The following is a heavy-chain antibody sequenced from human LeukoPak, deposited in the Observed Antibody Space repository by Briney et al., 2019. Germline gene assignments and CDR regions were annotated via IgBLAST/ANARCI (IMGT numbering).Heavy chain of an antibody. J-gene: IGHJ4*02. V-gene: IGHV1-18*01. CDR2: ISAYNGNT. CDR1: GYTFTSYG. CDR3: ARVRGITIFGVVSLHYFDY. D-gene: IGHD3-3*01. Sequence: GASVKVSCKASGYTFTSYGISWVRQAPGQGLEWMGWISAYNGNTNYAQRLQGRVTMTTDTSTSTAYMELRSLRSDDTAVYYCARVRGITIFGVVSLHYFDYWGQGTLDTVSS.